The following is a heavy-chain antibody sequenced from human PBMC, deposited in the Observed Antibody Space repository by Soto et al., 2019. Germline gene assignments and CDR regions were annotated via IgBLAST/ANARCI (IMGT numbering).Heavy chain of an antibody. CDR3: AKGSHDSRCYHFFFDY. CDR2: ISGSGADT. D-gene: IGHD3-22*01. V-gene: IGHV3-23*01. J-gene: IGHJ4*02. CDR1: GFTFSNYG. Sequence: EVQLLESGGGLVQPGGSLRLSCAASGFTFSNYGMSWVRQAPGKGLEWVSAISGSGADTNYADSVKGRCTISRDNSKITLFLQMNSLSAEDTAVYYCAKGSHDSRCYHFFFDYWGQGTLVTVSS.